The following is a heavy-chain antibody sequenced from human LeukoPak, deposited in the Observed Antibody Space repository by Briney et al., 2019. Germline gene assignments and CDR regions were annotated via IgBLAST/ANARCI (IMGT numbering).Heavy chain of an antibody. CDR3: AKDGTSYYYIYY. J-gene: IGHJ4*02. CDR2: IRYDGSNT. Sequence: GGSLRLSCAASGFTFSNYGMHWVRQAPGKGLEWLAFIRYDGSNTYYADSVKGRFTVSRDDSKNTLYLQMNSLRGDDTAVYYCAKDGTSYYYIYYWGQGTLVTVSS. CDR1: GFTFSNYG. V-gene: IGHV3-30*02. D-gene: IGHD2/OR15-2a*01.